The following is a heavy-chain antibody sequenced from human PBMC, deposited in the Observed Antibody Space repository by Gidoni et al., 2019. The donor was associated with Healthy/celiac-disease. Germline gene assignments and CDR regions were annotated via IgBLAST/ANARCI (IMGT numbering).Heavy chain of an antibody. V-gene: IGHV4-59*01. Sequence: QVQLQESGPGLVKPSETLSLTCTVSGVPISSYYWSWNRQPPGKGLEWIGYIYYSGSNNYIPYLKSRVTISVDTSKNHFSLKLSSVTAADTAVYYCARGNIAAAGTGSSIDYWGQGTLVTVSS. D-gene: IGHD6-13*01. J-gene: IGHJ4*02. CDR1: GVPISSYY. CDR3: ARGNIAAAGTGSSIDY. CDR2: IYYSGSN.